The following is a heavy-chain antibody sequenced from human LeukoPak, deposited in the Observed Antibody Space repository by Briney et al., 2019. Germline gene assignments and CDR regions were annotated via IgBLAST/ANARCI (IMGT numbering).Heavy chain of an antibody. CDR2: ISGSGDST. J-gene: IGHJ4*02. V-gene: IGHV3-23*01. Sequence: PGGSLRLSCAASGXTFTNYAMSWVRQAPGKGLEWVSTISGSGDSTYYADSVKGRFTISRDNSKNTLYLQMNSLRAEDTAVYYCAALRVTVEYWGQGTLVTVSS. CDR1: GXTFTNYA. D-gene: IGHD2-21*02. CDR3: AALRVTVEY.